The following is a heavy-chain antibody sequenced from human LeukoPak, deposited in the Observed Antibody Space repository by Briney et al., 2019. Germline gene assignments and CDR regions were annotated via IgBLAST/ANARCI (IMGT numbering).Heavy chain of an antibody. CDR1: GFTFSSYG. D-gene: IGHD2-15*01. CDR3: AKERNDCSGGSRYYLDAFDI. V-gene: IGHV3-33*06. J-gene: IGHJ3*02. Sequence: QPGRSLRLSCAASGFTFSSYGMHWVRQAPGKGLEWVAVIWYDGSNKYYADSVKGRFTISRDNSKNTLYLQMNSLRAVDTAVYYCAKERNDCSGGSRYYLDAFDIWGQGTMVTVSS. CDR2: IWYDGSNK.